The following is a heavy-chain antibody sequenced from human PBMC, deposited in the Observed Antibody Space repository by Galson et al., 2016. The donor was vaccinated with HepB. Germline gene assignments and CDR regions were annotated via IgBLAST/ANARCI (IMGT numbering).Heavy chain of an antibody. Sequence: GGTFSSYAMNWARQAPGQWLEWMGGIIPLYGTTNYAQKFQGRVTITADESTSTAYMELSSLRSEDTAVYYCARVRDGYNKYYHYGLDVWGQGTTVTVSS. CDR3: ARVRDGYNKYYHYGLDV. CDR2: IIPLYGTT. D-gene: IGHD5-24*01. V-gene: IGHV1-69*01. CDR1: GGTFSSYA. J-gene: IGHJ6*02.